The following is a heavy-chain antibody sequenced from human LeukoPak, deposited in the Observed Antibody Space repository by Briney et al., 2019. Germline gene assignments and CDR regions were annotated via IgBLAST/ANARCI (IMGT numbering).Heavy chain of an antibody. J-gene: IGHJ4*02. V-gene: IGHV4-59*01. CDR3: ARGYNGWPQHCFDH. CDR1: GGSISSYY. Sequence: SETLSLTCTVSGGSISSYYWSWIRQPPGKGLEWIGYIYYSGSTNYNPSLKSRVTISVDMSKNQFSLKLSSVTAADTAVYYCARGYNGWPQHCFDHWGQGTLITVSS. CDR2: IYYSGST. D-gene: IGHD1-1*01.